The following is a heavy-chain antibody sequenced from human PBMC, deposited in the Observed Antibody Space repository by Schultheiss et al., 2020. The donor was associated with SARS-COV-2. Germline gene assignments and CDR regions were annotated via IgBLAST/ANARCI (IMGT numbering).Heavy chain of an antibody. CDR2: IYTSGST. V-gene: IGHV4-59*10. Sequence: SQTLSLTCAVYGGSFSGYYWSWIRQPAGKGLEWIGRIYTSGSTNYNPSLKSRVTISVDTSKNQFSLKLSSVTAADTAVYYCARGLSYYYDSSGYTDAFDIWGQGTMVTVSS. CDR3: ARGLSYYYDSSGYTDAFDI. D-gene: IGHD3-22*01. CDR1: GGSFSGYY. J-gene: IGHJ3*02.